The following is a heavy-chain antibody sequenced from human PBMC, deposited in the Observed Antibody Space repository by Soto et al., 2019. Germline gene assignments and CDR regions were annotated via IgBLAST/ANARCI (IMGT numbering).Heavy chain of an antibody. CDR3: TRPLYCSSTSCYHY. V-gene: IGHV3-73*01. J-gene: IGHJ4*02. CDR2: IRSKANSYAT. CDR1: GFTLSGSA. D-gene: IGHD2-2*01. Sequence: GGSRRLPCAGSGFTLSGSAMHWVRQASGKGLEWVGRIRSKANSYATAYAASVKGRFTISRDDSKNTAYLQMNSLKTEDTAVYYCTRPLYCSSTSCYHYWGQGTLVTVSS.